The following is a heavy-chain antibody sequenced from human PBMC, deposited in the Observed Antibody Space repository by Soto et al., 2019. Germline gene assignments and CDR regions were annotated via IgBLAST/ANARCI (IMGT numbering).Heavy chain of an antibody. D-gene: IGHD1-1*01. CDR2: INSDGSST. J-gene: IGHJ3*02. CDR1: GFNFSTYW. CDR3: VRGGYMHACDI. V-gene: IGHV3-74*01. Sequence: EEQLVESGGGLVQPGGSLRLSCAAAGFNFSTYWMYWVRQAPGKGLVWVAHINSDGSSTNYAEAVKGRFTFSRDNAKNTLYLQMNSLRAEDTAVYYCVRGGYMHACDIWGQGTMVTVSS.